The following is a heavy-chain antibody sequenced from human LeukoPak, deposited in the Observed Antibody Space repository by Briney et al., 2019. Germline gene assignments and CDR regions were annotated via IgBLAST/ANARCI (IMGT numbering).Heavy chain of an antibody. CDR3: VRDKAAQAYYYYYGMDV. CDR2: IYTSGST. CDR1: GGSISSGSYY. Sequence: SETLSLTCTVSGGSISSGSYYWSWIRQPAGKGLEWIGRIYTSGSTNYNPSLKSRVTISVDTSKNQFSLKLSSVTAADTAVYYCVRDKAAQAYYYYYGMDVWGQGTTVTVSS. D-gene: IGHD6-6*01. J-gene: IGHJ6*02. V-gene: IGHV4-61*02.